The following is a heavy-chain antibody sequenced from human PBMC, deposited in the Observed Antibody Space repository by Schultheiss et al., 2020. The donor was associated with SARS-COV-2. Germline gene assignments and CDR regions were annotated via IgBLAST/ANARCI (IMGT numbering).Heavy chain of an antibody. CDR2: ISFDGSNK. CDR3: AKDRLGQQLDYYFDY. V-gene: IGHV3-30*18. D-gene: IGHD6-13*01. J-gene: IGHJ4*02. Sequence: GGSLRLSCAASGFIFSSYGMHWVRQAPGKGLEWVAVISFDGSNKYYADSVKGRFTISRDNSKNTLYLQMNSLRAEDTAVYYCAKDRLGQQLDYYFDYWGQGTLVTVSS. CDR1: GFIFSSYG.